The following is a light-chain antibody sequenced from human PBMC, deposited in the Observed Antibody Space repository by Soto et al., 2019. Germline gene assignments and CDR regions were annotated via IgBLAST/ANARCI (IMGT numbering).Light chain of an antibody. J-gene: IGKJ1*01. CDR2: AAS. CDR1: QGISNY. V-gene: IGKV1-27*01. Sequence: DIKMTQSPSSLSASVGDRVTITCRASQGISNYLAWYQQKPVKVPKLLIYAASTLKSGVPSRFSGSGSWTDFTLTISSLHPDDVATYYRHKNNSAPWTFGQGTKVEIK. CDR3: HKNNSAPWT.